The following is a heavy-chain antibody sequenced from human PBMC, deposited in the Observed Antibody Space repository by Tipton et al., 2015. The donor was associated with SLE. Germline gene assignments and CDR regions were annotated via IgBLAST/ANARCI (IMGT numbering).Heavy chain of an antibody. CDR1: GGSFSGYY. J-gene: IGHJ4*02. CDR2: INHSGST. Sequence: LRLSCAVYGGSFSGYYWSWIRQPPGKGLEWIGEINHSGSTNYNPSLKSRVTISVDTPKNQFSLKLSSVTAADTAVYYCASLRTEYYYGSRADYWGQGTLVTVSS. CDR3: ASLRTEYYYGSRADY. D-gene: IGHD3-10*01. V-gene: IGHV4-34*01.